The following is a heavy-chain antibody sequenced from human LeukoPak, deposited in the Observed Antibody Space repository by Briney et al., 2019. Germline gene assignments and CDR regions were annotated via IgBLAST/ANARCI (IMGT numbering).Heavy chain of an antibody. CDR2: IRSKANSYAT. CDR3: TSMIAAAGQKVMDV. CDR1: GFTFSGSA. D-gene: IGHD6-13*01. V-gene: IGHV3-73*01. J-gene: IGHJ6*03. Sequence: GGSLRLSCAASGFTFSGSAMHWVRQASGKGLEWVGRIRSKANSYATAYAASVKGRFTISRDDSKNTAYLQMNSLKTEDTAVYYCTSMIAAAGQKVMDVWGKGTTVTVSS.